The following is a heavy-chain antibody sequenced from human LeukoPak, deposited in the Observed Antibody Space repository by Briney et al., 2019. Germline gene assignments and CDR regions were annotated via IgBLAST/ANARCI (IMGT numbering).Heavy chain of an antibody. CDR2: IYYSGST. CDR1: GGSISSYY. D-gene: IGHD2-2*01. CDR3: ARQIMAYCSSTSCYPSLYYYYGMYV. Sequence: PSETLSLTCTVSGGSISSYYWSWVRQPPGKGLEGVGYIYYSGSTNYNPSLKSRVTISVDTSKNQFSLKLSSVTAADTAVYYCARQIMAYCSSTSCYPSLYYYYGMYVWGQGTTVTVSS. V-gene: IGHV4-59*08. J-gene: IGHJ6*02.